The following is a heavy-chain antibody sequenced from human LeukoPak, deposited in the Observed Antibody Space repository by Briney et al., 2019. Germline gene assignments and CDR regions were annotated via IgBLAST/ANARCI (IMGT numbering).Heavy chain of an antibody. CDR3: AREGNSGWRDDGFDI. V-gene: IGHV3-74*01. CDR2: IHSDGSDT. J-gene: IGHJ3*02. CDR1: GFIFSSYC. D-gene: IGHD6-19*01. Sequence: PGGSLRLSCAASGFIFSSYCMHWVRQAPGKGLVWVSRIHSDGSDTTYADSVKGRFTISRDNAKNTLYLQMNSLRAEDTAVYYCAREGNSGWRDDGFDIWGQGTMVTVSS.